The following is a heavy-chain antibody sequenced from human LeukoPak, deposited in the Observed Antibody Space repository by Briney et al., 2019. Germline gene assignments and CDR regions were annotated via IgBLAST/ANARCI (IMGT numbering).Heavy chain of an antibody. V-gene: IGHV1-8*03. CDR1: GYTFTTYD. Sequence: GASVKVSCKASGYTFTTYDINLGRQATAQGLEWMGWMNPNSGYTGYAQKFQGRVTITRDTSISTAYMHLSSLRSDDTAVYYCARVARSIDYWGPGTLVTVSS. CDR3: ARVARSIDY. D-gene: IGHD3-10*01. CDR2: MNPNSGYT. J-gene: IGHJ4*01.